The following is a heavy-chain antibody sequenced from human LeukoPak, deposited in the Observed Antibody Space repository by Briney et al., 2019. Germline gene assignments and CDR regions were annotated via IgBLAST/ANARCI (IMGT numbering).Heavy chain of an antibody. CDR1: GFTFSIYW. D-gene: IGHD2-15*01. J-gene: IGHJ3*02. V-gene: IGHV3-74*01. CDR2: INSDGSST. CDR3: AREQICRVAGCYLDAFYI. Sequence: GGSLRLSCAASGFTFSIYWMHWVRQAPGKGLVWVSRINSDGSSTNYADSVKGRFTISRDNAKNTLYLQMNSLRAEDTAVYYCAREQICRVAGCYLDAFYIWGEERMGTVS.